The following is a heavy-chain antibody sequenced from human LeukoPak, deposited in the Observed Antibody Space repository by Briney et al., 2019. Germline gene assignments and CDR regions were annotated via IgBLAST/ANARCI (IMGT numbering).Heavy chain of an antibody. V-gene: IGHV3-48*03. J-gene: IGHJ4*02. CDR2: ISGSGSLT. CDR1: GFTFSSYE. D-gene: IGHD3-16*01. Sequence: PGGSLRLSCGASGFTFSSYEMNWVRQAPGKSLEWVAYISGSGSLTYYADSVKGRFTISRDNAKHSLYPQMNSLRVEDTAVYYCAKYADVPYFDYWGQGNLVTVSS. CDR3: AKYADVPYFDY.